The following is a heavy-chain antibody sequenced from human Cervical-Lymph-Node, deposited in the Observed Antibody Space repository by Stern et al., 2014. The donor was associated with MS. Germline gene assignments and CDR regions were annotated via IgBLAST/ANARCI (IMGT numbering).Heavy chain of an antibody. J-gene: IGHJ5*02. D-gene: IGHD1-1*01. CDR2: INPSGGST. V-gene: IGHV1-46*01. CDR3: AREAWVHSAFSES. CDR1: GYTFTSYY. Sequence: VQLVQSGAEVKKPGASVKVSCKASGYTFTSYYMHWVRQAPGQGLEWLGIINPSGGSTSYAQKFQCRVTMTRDTSTSTVYMELSSLRSEDTAIYYGAREAWVHSAFSESWGQGTLVTVSS.